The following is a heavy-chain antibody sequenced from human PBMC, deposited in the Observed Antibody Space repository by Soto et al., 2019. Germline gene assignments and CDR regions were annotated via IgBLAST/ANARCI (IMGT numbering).Heavy chain of an antibody. J-gene: IGHJ2*01. V-gene: IGHV3-30-3*01. D-gene: IGHD5-18*01. CDR3: ARDPLWGTAMVLWYFDL. CDR2: ISYDGSNK. CDR1: GFTFSSYA. Sequence: QVQLVESGGGVVQPGRSLRLSCAASGFTFSSYAMHWVRQAPGKGLEWVAVISYDGSNKYYADSVKGRFTISRDNSKNTLYLQMNSLRADDTAVYYCARDPLWGTAMVLWYFDLWGRGTLVTVSS.